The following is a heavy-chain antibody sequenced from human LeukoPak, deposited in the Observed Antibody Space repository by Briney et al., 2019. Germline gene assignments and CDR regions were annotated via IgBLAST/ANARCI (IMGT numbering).Heavy chain of an antibody. CDR1: GFTFSSYW. V-gene: IGHV3-7*03. CDR3: ASGLELDY. Sequence: GSLRLSCAASGFTFSSYWMNWARQAPGKGLEWVASINHNGNVNYYVDSVKGRFTISRDNAKNSLYLQMNSLRAEDTAVYYCASGLELDYWGQGTLVTVSS. CDR2: INHNGNVN. J-gene: IGHJ4*02.